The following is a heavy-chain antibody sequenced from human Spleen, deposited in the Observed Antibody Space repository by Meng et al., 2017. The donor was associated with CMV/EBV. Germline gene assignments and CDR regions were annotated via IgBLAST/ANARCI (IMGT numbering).Heavy chain of an antibody. J-gene: IGHJ6*02. D-gene: IGHD5-18*01. CDR2: IYSARDGSAI. V-gene: IGHV3-53*01. CDR1: GFAVSSTY. Sequence: GESLKISCAASGFAVSSTYMNWVRQAPGKGLEWVSLIYSARDGSAIYYTDSVRGRFTLTRDDSRNSLYLQMDNLRADDSAIYYCARRRRYTFDYYQWSAMDVWGQGTTVTVSS. CDR3: ARRRRYTFDYYQWSAMDV.